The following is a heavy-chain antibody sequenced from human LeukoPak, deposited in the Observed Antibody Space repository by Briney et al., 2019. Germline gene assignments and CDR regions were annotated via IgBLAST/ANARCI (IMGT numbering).Heavy chain of an antibody. CDR1: GYTFTSYD. V-gene: IGHV1-8*01. CDR3: ARGIYDSSGYYYGVSDY. CDR2: MNPNSGNT. Sequence: ASVKVSCKASGYTFTSYDINWVRQATGQGLEWMGWMNPNSGNTGYAQKFQGRVTMTRNTSISTAYMELSSLRSEDTAVYYCARGIYDSSGYYYGVSDYWGQGTQVTVSS. J-gene: IGHJ4*02. D-gene: IGHD3-22*01.